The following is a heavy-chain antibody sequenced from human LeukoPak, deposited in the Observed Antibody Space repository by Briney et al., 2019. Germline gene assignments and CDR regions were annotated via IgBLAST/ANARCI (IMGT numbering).Heavy chain of an antibody. Sequence: GGSLRLSCTASGCSLSDNAMHWVRQAPGRGLEWVAYIRYDGNSKNYADSVKGRFTISRDNSRDTLYLQMNSLRGDDTAVYYCTKGDDFGANTRLPKYNWFDPWGQGTLVTVSS. V-gene: IGHV3-30*02. CDR1: GCSLSDNA. CDR2: IRYDGNSK. J-gene: IGHJ5*02. D-gene: IGHD4-23*01. CDR3: TKGDDFGANTRLPKYNWFDP.